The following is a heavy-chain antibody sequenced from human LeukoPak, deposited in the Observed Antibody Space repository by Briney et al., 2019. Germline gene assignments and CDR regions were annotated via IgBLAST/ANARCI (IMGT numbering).Heavy chain of an antibody. CDR3: AKDRYSSSWRHYLDY. D-gene: IGHD6-13*01. CDR2: ISYDGSNK. J-gene: IGHJ4*02. CDR1: GFTFSSYG. Sequence: GRSLRLSCAASGFTFSSYGMHWVRQAPGKGLEWVAVISYDGSNKYYADSVKGRFTISRDNSKNTLYLQMNSLRAEDTAVYYCAKDRYSSSWRHYLDYWGQGTLVTVSS. V-gene: IGHV3-30*18.